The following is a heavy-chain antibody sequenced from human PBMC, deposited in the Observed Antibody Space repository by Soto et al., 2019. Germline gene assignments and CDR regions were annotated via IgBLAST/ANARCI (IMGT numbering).Heavy chain of an antibody. Sequence: SGPTLVNPTQTLTLTCSFSGFSLTSRAVGVGWIRQPPGKALEWLALIYWDDDNHYSPSLRTRLTVTKDTSKNQVVLRMSNLDPGXTATYYCAHGSGWLFDHWGPGTLVTVSS. CDR3: AHGSGWLFDH. CDR1: GFSLTSRAVG. V-gene: IGHV2-5*02. J-gene: IGHJ5*02. D-gene: IGHD6-19*01. CDR2: IYWDDDN.